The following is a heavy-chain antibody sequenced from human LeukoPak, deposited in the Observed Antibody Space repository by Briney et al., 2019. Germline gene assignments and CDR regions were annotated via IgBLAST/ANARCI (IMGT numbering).Heavy chain of an antibody. CDR2: ISGTADSK. V-gene: IGHV3-23*01. CDR1: RFIFRNYA. D-gene: IGHD3-16*01. CDR3: AKAHATIGGAFDT. Sequence: PGGSLRLSCAASRFIFRNYAMSGVRQAPGRGLEWLSIISGTADSKYYADSVKGRFTISRDNPRSTLYLEMNILRAEDTAVYYCAKAHATIGGAFDTWGQGTMVIVSS. J-gene: IGHJ3*02.